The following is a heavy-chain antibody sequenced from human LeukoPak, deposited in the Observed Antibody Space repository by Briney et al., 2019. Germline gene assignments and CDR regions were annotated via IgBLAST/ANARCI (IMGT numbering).Heavy chain of an antibody. D-gene: IGHD4-17*01. CDR2: ISSSGSTI. Sequence: GSLRLSCAASGFTFSTYEMNWVRQAPGKGLEWVSYISSSGSTIYYADSVKGRFTISRDNAENSLYLQMNSLRAEDTAVYYCARGNYHDYGDLPLDYWGQGTLVTVSS. V-gene: IGHV3-48*03. CDR1: GFTFSTYE. CDR3: ARGNYHDYGDLPLDY. J-gene: IGHJ4*02.